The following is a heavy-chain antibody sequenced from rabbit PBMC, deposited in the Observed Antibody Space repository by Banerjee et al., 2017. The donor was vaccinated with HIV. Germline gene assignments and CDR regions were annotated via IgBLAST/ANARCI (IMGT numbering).Heavy chain of an antibody. CDR3: VRDDYGDIDL. CDR2: ITTSSGNT. CDR1: GFSFSSSYD. V-gene: IGHV1S45*01. D-gene: IGHD2-1*01. Sequence: QEQLEESGGDLVKPEGSLTLTCTASGFSFSSSYDMCWVRQAPGKGLELIACITTSSGNTYYASWAKGRFTIAKTSSTTVTLQMTSLTAADTATYFCVRDDYGDIDLWGQGTLVTVS. J-gene: IGHJ3*01.